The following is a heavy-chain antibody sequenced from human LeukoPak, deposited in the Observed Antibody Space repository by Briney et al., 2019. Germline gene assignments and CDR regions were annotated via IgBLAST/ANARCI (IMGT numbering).Heavy chain of an antibody. CDR2: IYYSGST. D-gene: IGHD6-13*01. J-gene: IGHJ2*01. CDR1: GGSISSYY. V-gene: IGHV4-59*01. CDR3: ASTGYSSSWYWYFDL. Sequence: SETLSLTCTVSGGSISSYYWSWIRQPPGKGLEWIGYIYYSGSTNYNPSLKSRVTISVDTSKSQFSLKLSSVTAADTAVYYCASTGYSSSWYWYFDLWGRGTLVTVSS.